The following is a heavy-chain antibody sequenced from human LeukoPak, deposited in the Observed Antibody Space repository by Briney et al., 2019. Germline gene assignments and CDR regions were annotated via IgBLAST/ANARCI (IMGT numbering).Heavy chain of an antibody. CDR1: GGSFSGYY. Sequence: SETLSLTCAVYGGSFSGYYWGWIRQPPGKGLEWIGTIYYSGSTYYNPSLKSRLTISVDTSKNQFSLKLSSVTAADTAVYYCARDLNILTAHDAFDIWGQGTMVTVSS. V-gene: IGHV4-34*01. J-gene: IGHJ3*02. D-gene: IGHD3-9*01. CDR2: IYYSGST. CDR3: ARDLNILTAHDAFDI.